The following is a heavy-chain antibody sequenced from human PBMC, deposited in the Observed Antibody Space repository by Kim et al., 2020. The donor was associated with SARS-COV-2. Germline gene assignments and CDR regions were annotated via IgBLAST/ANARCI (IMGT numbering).Heavy chain of an antibody. V-gene: IGHV4-39*01. CDR3: ARHSNSGWGYYYYYGMDV. D-gene: IGHD1-26*01. Sequence: SRVTISVDTSKNQFSLKLSSVTAADTAVYYCARHSNSGWGYYYYYGMDVWGQGTTVTVSS. J-gene: IGHJ6*02.